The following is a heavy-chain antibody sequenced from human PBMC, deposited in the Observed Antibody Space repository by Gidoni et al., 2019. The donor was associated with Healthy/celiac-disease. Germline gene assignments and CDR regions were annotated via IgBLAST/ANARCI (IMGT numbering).Heavy chain of an antibody. CDR3: AVSGRGSSRVDY. CDR2: SSWNSGSI. V-gene: IGHV3-9*01. J-gene: IGHJ4*02. D-gene: IGHD6-6*01. CDR1: GFTFDDYA. Sequence: EVQLVESGGGLVQPGRSLRLSCAASGFTFDDYAMQWVRQAPGKGLGWVSGSSWNSGSIGYEDSVKGRFTISRDNAKNSLYLQMNSLRAEDTALYYCAVSGRGSSRVDYWGQGTLVTVSS.